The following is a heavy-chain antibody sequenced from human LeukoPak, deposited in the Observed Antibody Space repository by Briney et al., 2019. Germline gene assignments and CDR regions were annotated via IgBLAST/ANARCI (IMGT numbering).Heavy chain of an antibody. CDR2: ISGSGGST. D-gene: IGHD3-16*02. J-gene: IGHJ4*02. CDR3: AKIVDVWGSYRSVYFDY. CDR1: GFTFSSYA. V-gene: IGHV3-23*01. Sequence: GGSLRLSCAASGFTFSSYAMSWVRQAPGKGLEWVSAISGSGGSTYYADSVKGRFTISRDNSKNTLYLQMNSLRAEDTAVYYCAKIVDVWGSYRSVYFDYWGQGTLVTVSS.